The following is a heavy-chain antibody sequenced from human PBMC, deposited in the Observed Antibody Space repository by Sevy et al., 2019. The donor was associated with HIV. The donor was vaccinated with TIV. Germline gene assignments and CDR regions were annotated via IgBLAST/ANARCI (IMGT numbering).Heavy chain of an antibody. CDR2: LSFGCGKR. Sequence: GGSLRLSCAASGFAFYDYSMSWIRQAPGKGLEWVATLSFGCGKRKYADSVKGRFTISRDNSKNSFYLQMDNLRVEDTALYYCAREGCTRPHDYWGQGTRVTVSS. CDR3: AREGCTRPHDY. CDR1: GFAFYDYS. V-gene: IGHV3-23*01. D-gene: IGHD2-8*01. J-gene: IGHJ4*02.